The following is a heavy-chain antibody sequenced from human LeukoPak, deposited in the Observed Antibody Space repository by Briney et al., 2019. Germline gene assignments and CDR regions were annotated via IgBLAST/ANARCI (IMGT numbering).Heavy chain of an antibody. J-gene: IGHJ4*02. Sequence: ASVKVSCKASGYTFTGYYMHWVRQAPGQGLEWMGWINPNSGGTNYAQKFQGRVTMTRDTSISTAYMELNRLRSDDTAVYYCARDWGGASSPVDYWGQGTLVTVSS. V-gene: IGHV1-2*02. CDR2: INPNSGGT. D-gene: IGHD2-21*01. CDR3: ARDWGGASSPVDY. CDR1: GYTFTGYY.